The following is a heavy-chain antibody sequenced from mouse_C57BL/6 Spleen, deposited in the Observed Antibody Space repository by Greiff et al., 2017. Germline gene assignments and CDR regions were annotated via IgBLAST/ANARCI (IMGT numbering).Heavy chain of an antibody. CDR1: GYTFTSYW. CDR3: ARRHSNYFDY. V-gene: IGHV1-55*01. Sequence: QVHVKQPGAELVKPGASVKMSCKASGYTFTSYWITWVKQRPGQGLEWIGDIYPGSGSTNYNEKFKSKATLTVDTSSSTAYMQLSSLTSEDSAVYYCARRHSNYFDYWGQGTTLTVSS. D-gene: IGHD2-5*01. J-gene: IGHJ2*01. CDR2: IYPGSGST.